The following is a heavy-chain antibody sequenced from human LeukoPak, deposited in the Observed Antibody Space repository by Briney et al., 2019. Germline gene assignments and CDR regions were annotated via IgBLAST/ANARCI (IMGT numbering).Heavy chain of an antibody. CDR1: GFTFSSYS. CDR3: AKGGYYGSGELDY. J-gene: IGHJ4*02. CDR2: ISSSSSYI. V-gene: IGHV3-21*01. Sequence: GGSLRLSCAASGFTFSSYSMNWVRQAPGKGLEWVSSISSSSSYIYYADSVKGRFTISRDNAKNSLYLQMNSLRAEDTAVYYCAKGGYYGSGELDYWGQGTLVTVSS. D-gene: IGHD3-10*01.